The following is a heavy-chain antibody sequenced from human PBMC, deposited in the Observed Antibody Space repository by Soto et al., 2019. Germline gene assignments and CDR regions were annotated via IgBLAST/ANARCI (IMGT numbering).Heavy chain of an antibody. CDR2: IWYDGSNK. Sequence: QVQLVESGGGVVQPGRPLRLSCAASGFTFSSYGMHWVRQAPGKGLEWVAVIWYDGSNKYYADSVKGRFTISRDNSENTLYLQMNSLRAEDTAVYYCARVGSSWYRDYYYYMDVWGKGTTVTVSS. D-gene: IGHD6-13*01. V-gene: IGHV3-33*01. J-gene: IGHJ6*03. CDR3: ARVGSSWYRDYYYYMDV. CDR1: GFTFSSYG.